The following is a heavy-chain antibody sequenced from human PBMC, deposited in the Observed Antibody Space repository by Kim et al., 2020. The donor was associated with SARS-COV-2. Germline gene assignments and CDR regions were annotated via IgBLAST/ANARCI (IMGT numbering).Heavy chain of an antibody. CDR3: AREPTGSYYPKWYFDY. V-gene: IGHV1-46*01. D-gene: IGHD1-26*01. CDR1: GYTFTGSY. Sequence: ASVKVSCKPSGYTFTGSYMHWVRQAPGQGLEWMGIINPSGGSTTYAPEFQGRVTMTRDTSTRTVYMELSSLRSEDTALYYCAREPTGSYYPKWYFDYWGPGTLVTVSS. CDR2: INPSGGST. J-gene: IGHJ4*02.